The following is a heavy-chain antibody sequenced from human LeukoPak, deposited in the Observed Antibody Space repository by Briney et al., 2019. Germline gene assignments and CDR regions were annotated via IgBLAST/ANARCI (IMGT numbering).Heavy chain of an antibody. CDR2: INPNSGGT. D-gene: IGHD2-21*02. CDR3: ARDRKAIVVVTAIPRYNWFDP. Sequence: GASVKVSCKASGYTFTGYYMHWVRQAPGQGLEWMGWINPNSGGTNYAQKFQGRVTMTRDTSISTAYMGLSRLRSDDTAVYYCARDRKAIVVVTAIPRYNWFDPWGQGTLVTVSS. CDR1: GYTFTGYY. V-gene: IGHV1-2*02. J-gene: IGHJ5*02.